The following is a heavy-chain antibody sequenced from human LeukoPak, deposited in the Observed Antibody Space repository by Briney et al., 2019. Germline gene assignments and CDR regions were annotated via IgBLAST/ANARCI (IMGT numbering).Heavy chain of an antibody. CDR3: AKWLTQYHYYMDA. J-gene: IGHJ6*03. Sequence: PGGSLRLSCAASGFTFDDYGMSWVRQAPGKGLEWVSGINWNGGSTGYADSVKGRFTISRDNAKNSLYLQMNSLTAEDTAVYYCAKWLTQYHYYMDAWGKGTTVTVSS. CDR2: INWNGGST. CDR1: GFTFDDYG. D-gene: IGHD6-19*01. V-gene: IGHV3-20*04.